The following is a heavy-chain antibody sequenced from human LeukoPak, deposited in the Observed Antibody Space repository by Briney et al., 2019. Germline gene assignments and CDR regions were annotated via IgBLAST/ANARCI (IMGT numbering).Heavy chain of an antibody. CDR3: AKKSRGSGSYYGDY. CDR2: ISGSGGST. Sequence: GGTLRLSCAASGFTFSSYGMSWVRQAPGKGLEWVSAISGSGGSTYYADSVKGRFTISRDNSKNTLYLQMNSLRAEDTAVYYCAKKSRGSGSYYGDYWGQGILVTVSS. D-gene: IGHD3-10*01. CDR1: GFTFSSYG. V-gene: IGHV3-23*01. J-gene: IGHJ4*02.